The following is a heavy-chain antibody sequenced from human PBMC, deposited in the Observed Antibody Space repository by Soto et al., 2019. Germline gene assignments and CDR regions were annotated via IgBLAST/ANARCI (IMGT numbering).Heavy chain of an antibody. CDR3: ARDRDLDAFDI. V-gene: IGHV4-59*01. D-gene: IGHD2-21*01. J-gene: IGHJ3*02. CDR1: GGSISSYY. CDR2: IYYSGST. Sequence: QVQLQESGPGLVKPSETLSLTCTVSGGSISSYYWSWIRQPPGKGLEWIGYIYYSGSTNYNPSLKSRVTISVDTSKNQFSLKLSSVTAADTAVYYCARDRDLDAFDIWGQGTMVTVSS.